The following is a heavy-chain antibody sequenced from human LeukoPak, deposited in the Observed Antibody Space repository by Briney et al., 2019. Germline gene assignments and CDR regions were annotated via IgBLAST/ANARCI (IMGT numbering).Heavy chain of an antibody. CDR2: IYTSGST. Sequence: SETLSLTCTVSGGSISSGSYYWSWIRQPAGKGLEWIGRIYTSGSTNYNPSLKSRVTISVDTSKNQFSLKLSSVTAADTAVYYCARDSIIPARPSYFDYWGQGTLVTVSS. V-gene: IGHV4-61*02. J-gene: IGHJ4*02. CDR1: GGSISSGSYY. D-gene: IGHD6-6*01. CDR3: ARDSIIPARPSYFDY.